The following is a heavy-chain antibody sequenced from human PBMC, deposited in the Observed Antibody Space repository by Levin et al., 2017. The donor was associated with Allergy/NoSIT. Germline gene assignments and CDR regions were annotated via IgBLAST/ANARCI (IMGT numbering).Heavy chain of an antibody. J-gene: IGHJ4*02. D-gene: IGHD3-10*01. CDR3: ARGGSGSYYMLDY. Sequence: GGSLRLSCKGSGYSFASYWIGWVRQMPGKGLERMGIIFPGDSDTRYSPSFQGQVTISVDKSISTAYLQWSSLKASDTAIYYCARGGSGSYYMLDYWGQGTLVT. CDR2: IFPGDSDT. V-gene: IGHV5-51*01. CDR1: GYSFASYW.